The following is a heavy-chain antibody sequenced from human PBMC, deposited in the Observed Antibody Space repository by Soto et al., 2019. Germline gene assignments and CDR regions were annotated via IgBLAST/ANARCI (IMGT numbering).Heavy chain of an antibody. CDR3: ARDRGPSIAAAGNFDY. Sequence: GGSLRLSCAASGFTFSSYNMNWVRQAPGKGLEWVAYVGSGSNPIYYADSVKGRFTISRDNAKNSLYLQMNSLRAEDTAVYYCARDRGPSIAAAGNFDYWGPGTLVTVSS. V-gene: IGHV3-48*01. D-gene: IGHD6-13*01. CDR1: GFTFSSYN. J-gene: IGHJ4*02. CDR2: VGSGSNPI.